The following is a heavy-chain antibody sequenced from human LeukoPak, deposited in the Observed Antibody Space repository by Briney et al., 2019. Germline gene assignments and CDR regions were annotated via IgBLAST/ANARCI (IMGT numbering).Heavy chain of an antibody. CDR2: IWYDGSNK. D-gene: IGHD6-6*01. CDR3: DPHDSSSHF. CDR1: GFTFSSYG. Sequence: GRSLRLSCAASGFTFSSYGMHWVRQAPGKGLEWVAVIWYDGSNKYYADSVKGRFTISRDNSKNTLYLQMNSLRDEDAAVYYCDPHDSSSHFWGQGTLVTVFS. J-gene: IGHJ4*02. V-gene: IGHV3-33*01.